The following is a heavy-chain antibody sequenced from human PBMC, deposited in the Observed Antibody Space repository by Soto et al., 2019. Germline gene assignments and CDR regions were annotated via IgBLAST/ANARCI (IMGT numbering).Heavy chain of an antibody. Sequence: QVQLVESGGGVVQLGRSLRLPCAASGFTFSSYGRHWVRQAPAKGLEWVAVIWYDGSNKYYADSVKGRFTISRDNSKNTLYLQMNSLRAEDTAVYYCARVLGYSYGFGYWGQGTLVTVSS. V-gene: IGHV3-33*01. CDR2: IWYDGSNK. D-gene: IGHD5-18*01. CDR1: GFTFSSYG. CDR3: ARVLGYSYGFGY. J-gene: IGHJ4*02.